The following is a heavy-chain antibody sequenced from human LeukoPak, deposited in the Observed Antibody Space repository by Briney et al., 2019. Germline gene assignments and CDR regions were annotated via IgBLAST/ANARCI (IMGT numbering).Heavy chain of an antibody. Sequence: PGGSLRLSCAASGFTFSTSSINWVRQAPGKGLEWVSCISGSSDMYYADSVTGRFTISRKSAKNYPYLQVNSLRAADTPVYYFPGTPGDVWSWHDYWGQGTLVTVS. D-gene: IGHD4-17*01. J-gene: IGHJ4*02. CDR2: ISGSSDM. CDR1: GFTFSTSS. V-gene: IGHV3-21*01. CDR3: PGTPGDVWSWHDY.